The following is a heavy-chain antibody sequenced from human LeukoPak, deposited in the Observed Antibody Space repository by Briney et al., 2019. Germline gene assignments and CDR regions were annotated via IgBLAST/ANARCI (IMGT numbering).Heavy chain of an antibody. Sequence: GGSLRLSCAASGFTFSTYGMHWVRQAPGKGLEWVAVIYYDGSNKYYADSVKGRFTISRDNSKNTLYLQMNSLRAEDTAVYYCARDFYYGSFYYFDYWGQGTLVTVSS. V-gene: IGHV3-33*01. CDR1: GFTFSTYG. CDR3: ARDFYYGSFYYFDY. CDR2: IYYDGSNK. D-gene: IGHD3-10*01. J-gene: IGHJ4*02.